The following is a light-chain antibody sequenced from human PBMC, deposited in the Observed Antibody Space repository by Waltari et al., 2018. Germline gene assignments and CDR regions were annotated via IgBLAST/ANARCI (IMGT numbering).Light chain of an antibody. Sequence: QSVLTQPPSVSGAPGHRVTISCTGSSSNIGAGYDVHWYQQLPGTAPKLLIYGNSDRPSRVPDRFSGSESGNSASLAITGLQAEDEAEYYCQSYDSSLSGSVFGGGTKLTVL. CDR2: GNS. CDR1: SSNIGAGYD. CDR3: QSYDSSLSGSV. V-gene: IGLV1-40*01. J-gene: IGLJ3*02.